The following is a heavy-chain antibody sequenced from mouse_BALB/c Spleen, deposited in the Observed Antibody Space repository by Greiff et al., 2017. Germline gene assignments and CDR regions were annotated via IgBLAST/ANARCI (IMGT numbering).Heavy chain of an antibody. V-gene: IGHV3-2*02. CDR1: GYSITSDYA. Sequence: VQLKESGPGLVKPSQSLSLTCTVTGYSITSDYAWNWIRQFPGNKLEWMGYISYSGSTSYNPSLKSRISITRDTSKNQFFLQLNSVTTEDTATYISARSRDYVSAWCAYWGEEGLVTVSA. D-gene: IGHD1-1*02. CDR2: ISYSGST. CDR3: ARSRDYVSAWCAY. J-gene: IGHJ3*01.